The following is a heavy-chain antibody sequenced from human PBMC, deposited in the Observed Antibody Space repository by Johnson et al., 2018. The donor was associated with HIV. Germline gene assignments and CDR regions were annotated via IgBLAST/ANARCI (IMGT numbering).Heavy chain of an antibody. CDR3: TTFNSDNLWSDDAFDI. D-gene: IGHD3-3*01. V-gene: IGHV3-15*01. CDR2: IKSKTDGGTS. CDR1: GFTFSNAW. J-gene: IGHJ3*02. Sequence: VQLVESGGGLVKPGGSLRLSCAASGFTFSNAWMSWVRQAPGKGLEWVGRIKSKTDGGTSDYAALVQGRFTISRDDSKNTLYLQMNSLKTEDTAVYYCTTFNSDNLWSDDAFDIWGQGTMVTVSS.